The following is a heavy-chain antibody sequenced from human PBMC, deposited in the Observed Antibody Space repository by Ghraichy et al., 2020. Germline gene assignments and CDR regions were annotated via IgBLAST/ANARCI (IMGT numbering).Heavy chain of an antibody. CDR2: ISGSGGST. V-gene: IGHV3-23*01. D-gene: IGHD3-22*01. Sequence: GGSLRLSCAASGFTFSSYAMSWVRQAPGKGLEWVSAISGSGGSTYYADSVKGRFTISRDNSKNTLYLQMNSLRAEDTAVYYCAKDSIIYDSSGYLSYWGQGTLVTVSS. CDR1: GFTFSSYA. J-gene: IGHJ4*02. CDR3: AKDSIIYDSSGYLSY.